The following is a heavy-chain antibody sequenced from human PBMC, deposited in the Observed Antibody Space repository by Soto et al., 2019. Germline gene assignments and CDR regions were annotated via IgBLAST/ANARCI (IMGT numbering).Heavy chain of an antibody. V-gene: IGHV1-3*01. Sequence: ASVKVSCKASGYTFTSYAMRWVRQAPGQRLEWMGWINAGNGNTKYSQKFQGRVTITRDTSASTAYMELSSLRSEDTAVYYCARLGYCSGGSCYPPRYYYGMDVWGQGTTVTVSS. J-gene: IGHJ6*02. CDR3: ARLGYCSGGSCYPPRYYYGMDV. D-gene: IGHD2-15*01. CDR1: GYTFTSYA. CDR2: INAGNGNT.